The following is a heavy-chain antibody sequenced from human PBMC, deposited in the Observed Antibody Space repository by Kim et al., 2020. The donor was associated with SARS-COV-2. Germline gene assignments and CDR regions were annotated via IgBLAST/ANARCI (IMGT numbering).Heavy chain of an antibody. Sequence: SETLSLTCTVSDDSINYYWSWLRQPPGKRLEWIGHVYHTGSPNYNPSLKSRLTMSLDTSRNQFSLKLSSVTAADTAMYYCARSGGSWAGLFYWGQGTLVTVSS. CDR1: DDSINYY. V-gene: IGHV4-59*01. J-gene: IGHJ4*02. CDR2: VYHTGSP. D-gene: IGHD2-15*01. CDR3: ARSGGSWAGLFY.